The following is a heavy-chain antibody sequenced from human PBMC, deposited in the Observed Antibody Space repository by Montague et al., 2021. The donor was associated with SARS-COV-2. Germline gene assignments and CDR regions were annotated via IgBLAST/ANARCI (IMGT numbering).Heavy chain of an antibody. CDR2: IYYSGST. J-gene: IGHJ4*02. CDR1: GGSISSYY. V-gene: IGHV4-59*01. D-gene: IGHD2-2*01. Sequence: SETLSLTCTVSGGSISSYYWSWIRQPPGKGLEWIGYIYYSGSTNYDPSLKSRVTISVDTSKNQFSLKLNSASAADTAVYYCARAECCSSTSCYGAFDYWGQGTLVTVSS. CDR3: ARAECCSSTSCYGAFDY.